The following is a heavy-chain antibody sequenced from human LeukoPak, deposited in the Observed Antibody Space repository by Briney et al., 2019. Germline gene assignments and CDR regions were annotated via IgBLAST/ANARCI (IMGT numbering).Heavy chain of an antibody. CDR2: IKQDGSEK. V-gene: IGHV3-7*01. Sequence: GGSLRPSCAASGFTFSSYWMSWVRQAPGKGLEWVANIKQDGSEKYYVDSVKGRFTISRDNAKNSLYLQMNSLRAEDTAVYYCAKVRAYYYDSSGDYWGQGTLVTVSS. CDR1: GFTFSSYW. CDR3: AKVRAYYYDSSGDY. D-gene: IGHD3-22*01. J-gene: IGHJ4*02.